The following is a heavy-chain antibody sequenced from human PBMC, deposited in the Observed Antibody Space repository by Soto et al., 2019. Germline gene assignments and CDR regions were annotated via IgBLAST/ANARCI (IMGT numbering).Heavy chain of an antibody. V-gene: IGHV1-69*01. D-gene: IGHD5-12*01. CDR3: ARNDIVATARIYYYYGMDV. CDR2: IIPIFGTA. J-gene: IGHJ6*02. Sequence: KVACKASGGTFSSYAISWVRQAPGQGLEWMGGIIPIFGTANYAQKFQGRVTITADESTSTAYMELSSLRSEDTAVYYCARNDIVATARIYYYYGMDVWGQGTTVTVSS. CDR1: GGTFSSYA.